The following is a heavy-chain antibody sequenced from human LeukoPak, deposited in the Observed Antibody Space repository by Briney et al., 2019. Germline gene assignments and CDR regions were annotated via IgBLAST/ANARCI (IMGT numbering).Heavy chain of an antibody. CDR3: ARSPRYYYYYMDV. CDR1: GDSISSDDYY. CDR2: FSASGNS. V-gene: IGHV4-61*02. J-gene: IGHJ6*03. Sequence: SSETLSLTCTVSGDSISSDDYYWSWIRQPAGKGLEWIGRFSASGNSNYNPSLKSRVTISVDTSKNQFSLKLSSVTAADTAVYFCARSPRYYYYYMDVWGKGTTVTVSS.